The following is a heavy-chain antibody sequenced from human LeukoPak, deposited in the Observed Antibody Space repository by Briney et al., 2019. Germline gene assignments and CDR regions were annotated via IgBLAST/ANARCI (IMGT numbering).Heavy chain of an antibody. Sequence: SETLSLTCTVSGGSISSYYWSWIRQPAGKGLEWIARIYTSGSTNYNPSLKSRVTMSVDTSKNQFSLKLSSVTAADTAVYYCARDFASYYDSSGYYYYYYMDVWGKGTTVTVSS. CDR3: ARDFASYYDSSGYYYYYYMDV. J-gene: IGHJ6*03. V-gene: IGHV4-4*07. CDR2: IYTSGST. D-gene: IGHD3-22*01. CDR1: GGSISSYY.